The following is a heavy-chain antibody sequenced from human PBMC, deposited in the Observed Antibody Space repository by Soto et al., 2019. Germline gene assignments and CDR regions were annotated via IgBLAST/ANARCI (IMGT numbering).Heavy chain of an antibody. D-gene: IGHD3-22*01. CDR1: GGSISSGGYY. J-gene: IGHJ6*02. CDR2: IYYSGIT. Sequence: SETLSLTCTVSGGSISSGGYYWSCIRQHPGKGLEWIGYIYYSGITYYNPSLKSRVTTSVDTSKNQFSLKLSSVTAADTAVYYCARDHLCDGSGYYYYYGMDVWGQGTTVTVSS. V-gene: IGHV4-31*03. CDR3: ARDHLCDGSGYYYYYGMDV.